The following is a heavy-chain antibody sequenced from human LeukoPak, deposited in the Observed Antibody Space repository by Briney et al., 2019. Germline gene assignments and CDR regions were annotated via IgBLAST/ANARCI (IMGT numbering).Heavy chain of an antibody. J-gene: IGHJ4*02. CDR2: IYTSGST. V-gene: IGHV4-61*02. CDR1: GGSISSGSYY. Sequence: SETLSLTCTVSGGSISSGSYYWRWIRQPAGKGLEWIGRIYTSGSTNYNPSLKSRVTISVDTSKNQFSLKLSSVTAADTAVYYCARGLRWLVEYYFDYWGQGTLVTVSS. CDR3: ARGLRWLVEYYFDY. D-gene: IGHD6-19*01.